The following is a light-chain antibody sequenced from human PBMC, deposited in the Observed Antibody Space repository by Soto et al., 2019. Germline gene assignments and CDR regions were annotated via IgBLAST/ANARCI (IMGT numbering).Light chain of an antibody. CDR2: GAS. Sequence: EIVLTQSPGTLSLSPGERATLSCRASQSVSNNYLAWYQQKPGQAPMLLIYGASNRATGIPDRFSGSGSGTDFPLNISRLEPEDFAVYYCQQYGSSGTFGQGTKVEIK. V-gene: IGKV3-20*01. J-gene: IGKJ1*01. CDR1: QSVSNNY. CDR3: QQYGSSGT.